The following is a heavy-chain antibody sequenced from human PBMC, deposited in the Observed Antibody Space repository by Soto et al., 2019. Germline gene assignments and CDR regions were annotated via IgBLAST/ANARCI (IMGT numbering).Heavy chain of an antibody. J-gene: IGHJ3*02. CDR3: AKGRSPKGRITHPDAFDI. CDR2: ISGSGGST. Sequence: RLSCAASGFTFSSYAMSWVRQAPGKGLEWVSAISGSGGSTYYSDSVRGRFTISRDNSKNTLYLQMNSLRAEDTAVYYCAKGRSPKGRITHPDAFDICGQGTMITVSS. V-gene: IGHV3-23*01. D-gene: IGHD2-15*01. CDR1: GFTFSSYA.